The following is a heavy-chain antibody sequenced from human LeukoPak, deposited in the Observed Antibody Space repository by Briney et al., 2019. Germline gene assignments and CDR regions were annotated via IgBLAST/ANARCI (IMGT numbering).Heavy chain of an antibody. Sequence: PGGSLRLSCAASGFTFSSYAMTWVRQAPGKGLEWVSGISGGGDRTYLADSVKGRFTISRDNSKNTLYLQMNSLRAEDTAVYYCAKSIRSYYDSSGYAYWGQGTLVTVSS. V-gene: IGHV3-23*01. CDR1: GFTFSSYA. CDR3: AKSIRSYYDSSGYAY. CDR2: ISGGGDRT. D-gene: IGHD3-22*01. J-gene: IGHJ4*02.